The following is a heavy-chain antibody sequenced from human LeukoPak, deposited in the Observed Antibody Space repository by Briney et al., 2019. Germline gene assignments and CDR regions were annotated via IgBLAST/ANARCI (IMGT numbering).Heavy chain of an antibody. V-gene: IGHV4-34*01. J-gene: IGHJ3*02. CDR3: ARHRGQPGAFDI. CDR1: GGSFSGYY. D-gene: IGHD3-10*01. CDR2: IYYSGST. Sequence: SETLSLTCAVYGGSFSGYYWSWIRQPPGKGLEWIGSIYYSGSTYYNPSLKSRVTISVDTSKNQFSLKLSSVTAADTAVYYCARHRGQPGAFDIWGQGTMVTVSS.